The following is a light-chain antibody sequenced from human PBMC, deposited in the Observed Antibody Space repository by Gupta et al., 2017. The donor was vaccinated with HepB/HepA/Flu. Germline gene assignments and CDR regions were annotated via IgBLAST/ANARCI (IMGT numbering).Light chain of an antibody. V-gene: IGLV3-1*01. CDR3: QTWDNVTGVV. CDR2: QDY. Sequence: SSDLTQPLSLSVSPGQTATVTCSGHDLGHKYISWYQLRPGQSTVLVIFQDYKRPSGIPDRFSGSNSGNTASLTIGGTQAVDEADYFCQTWDNVTGVVFGGGSKLTVL. J-gene: IGLJ2*01. CDR1: DLGHKY.